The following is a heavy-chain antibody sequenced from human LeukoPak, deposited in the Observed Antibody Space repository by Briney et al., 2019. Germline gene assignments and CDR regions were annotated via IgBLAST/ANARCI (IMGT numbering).Heavy chain of an antibody. Sequence: GGSLKLSCAASGFTFSTYGMHWVRQAPGKGLEWVAFIRYDGNNKYYADFVKGRFTISRDNSKDTLYLHMNSLRTEDTAVYYCAKIEGKYQLANVPDHWGQGTLVTVSS. CDR3: AKIEGKYQLANVPDH. CDR2: IRYDGNNK. J-gene: IGHJ4*02. CDR1: GFTFSTYG. V-gene: IGHV3-30*02. D-gene: IGHD2-2*01.